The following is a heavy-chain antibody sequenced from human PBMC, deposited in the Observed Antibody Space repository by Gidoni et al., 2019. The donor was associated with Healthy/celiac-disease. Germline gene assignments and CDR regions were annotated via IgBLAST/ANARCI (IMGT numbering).Heavy chain of an antibody. J-gene: IGHJ4*02. D-gene: IGHD6-19*01. CDR3: ARDGGSVAGLGSNFDY. V-gene: IGHV3-33*01. CDR2: IWYDGSNK. CDR1: GFTVSRYG. Sequence: QVQLVESGGGVVQPGRSLRLSCAASGFTVSRYGMHWVRQAPGKGLEWVAVIWYDGSNKYYADSVKGRFTISRDNSKNTLYLQMNSLRAEDTAVYYCARDGGSVAGLGSNFDYWGQGTLVTVSS.